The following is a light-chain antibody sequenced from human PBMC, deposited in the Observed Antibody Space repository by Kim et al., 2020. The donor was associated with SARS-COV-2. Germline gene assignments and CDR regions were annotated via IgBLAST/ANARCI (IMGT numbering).Light chain of an antibody. CDR2: DVS. CDR3: GSYASTSTPWV. J-gene: IGLJ3*02. V-gene: IGLV2-14*03. CDR1: SGDVGAYNY. Sequence: QSALTQPASVSGSPGQSITISCTGTSGDVGAYNYVSWYQQHPGKAPKLMIYDVSKRPSGVSNRFSGSKSGNTASLTISGLQAEDEANYYSGSYASTSTPWVFGGGTQLTVL.